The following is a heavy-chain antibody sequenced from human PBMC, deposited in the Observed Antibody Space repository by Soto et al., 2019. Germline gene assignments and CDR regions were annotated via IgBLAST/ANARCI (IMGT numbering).Heavy chain of an antibody. CDR1: GGSISSYY. J-gene: IGHJ4*02. Sequence: PSETLSLTCTVSGGSISSYYWSWIRQPPGKGLEWIGYIYYSGSTNYNPSLKSRVTISVDTSKNQFSLKLSSVTAADTAVYYCARVQEDDVVVPAAIDYWGQGTLVTVSS. CDR2: IYYSGST. V-gene: IGHV4-59*01. CDR3: ARVQEDDVVVPAAIDY. D-gene: IGHD2-2*01.